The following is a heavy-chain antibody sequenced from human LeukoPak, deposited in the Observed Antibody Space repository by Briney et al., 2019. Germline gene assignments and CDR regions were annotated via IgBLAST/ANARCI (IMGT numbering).Heavy chain of an antibody. J-gene: IGHJ3*02. Sequence: SETLSLTCAVYGGSFSGYYWSWIRQPPGKGLEWIGEINHSGSTNYNPSLKSRVTISVDTSKNQFSLKLSSVTAADTAVYYCARGLASSIFGVVIKRVAFDIWGQGTMVTVSS. CDR3: ARGLASSIFGVVIKRVAFDI. CDR2: INHSGST. CDR1: GGSFSGYY. D-gene: IGHD3-3*01. V-gene: IGHV4-34*01.